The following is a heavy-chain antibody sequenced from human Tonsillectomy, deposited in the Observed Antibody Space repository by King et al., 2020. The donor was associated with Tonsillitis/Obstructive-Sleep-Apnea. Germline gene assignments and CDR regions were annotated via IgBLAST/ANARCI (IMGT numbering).Heavy chain of an antibody. CDR2: ISGGGGST. V-gene: IGHV3-23*04. CDR1: GITFSSYA. CDR3: AKAMVQGIIITIFDY. Sequence: VQLVESGGGLVQPGGSLRLSCAASGITFSSYAMSWVRQAPGKGLEWVSTISGGGGSTYYADSVKGLFTISRDNSKNTLYLQMNSLRAEDTAVYYCAKAMVQGIIITIFDYWGQGTLVTVSS. J-gene: IGHJ4*02. D-gene: IGHD3-10*01.